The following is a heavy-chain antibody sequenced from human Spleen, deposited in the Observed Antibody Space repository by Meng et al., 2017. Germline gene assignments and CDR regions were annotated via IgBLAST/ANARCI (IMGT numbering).Heavy chain of an antibody. CDR2: ISDYNGDKKYDT. CDR3: ATSSYYDFWSGSYD. D-gene: IGHD3-3*01. V-gene: IGHV1-18*01. Sequence: QVQLVQSGAEVKNPGAPVRVSCQASGYTFTNYGISWVRQAPGQGLEWMGWISDYNGDKKYDTKYAQKFQGRVTMTTDTSTNTAFMDLRNLTSDDTAVYYCATSSYYDFWSGSYDWGQGTLVTVSS. J-gene: IGHJ4*02. CDR1: GYTFTNYG.